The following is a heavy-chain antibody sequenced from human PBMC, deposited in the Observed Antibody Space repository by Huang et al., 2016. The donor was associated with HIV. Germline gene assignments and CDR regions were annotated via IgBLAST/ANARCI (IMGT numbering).Heavy chain of an antibody. CDR1: EYTLTELS. CDR2: FDPEIGET. Sequence: QVQLVQSRAEVKKPGASVKVSCKVSEYTLTELSIHWLRQPPGKGHEWMGGFDPEIGETIYAKKFQGRDTMTEDTSTETAFMELSGLRPEDTAVYYCATGFDVFFDFWGQGTLVTVSS. V-gene: IGHV1-24*01. D-gene: IGHD3-9*01. J-gene: IGHJ4*02. CDR3: ATGFDVFFDF.